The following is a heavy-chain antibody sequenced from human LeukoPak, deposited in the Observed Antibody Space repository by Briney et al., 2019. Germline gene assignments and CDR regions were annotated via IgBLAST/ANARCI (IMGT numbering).Heavy chain of an antibody. Sequence: PGRSLRLSCAASGFTFSSYGMHWVRQAPGKGLEWVAVISYDGSNKYYADSVKGRFTISRDNSKNTLYLQMNSLRAEDTAVYYCAKDHRLFGSGWFEWGDYWGQGTLVTVSS. CDR2: ISYDGSNK. CDR3: AKDHRLFGSGWFEWGDY. V-gene: IGHV3-30*18. D-gene: IGHD6-19*01. CDR1: GFTFSSYG. J-gene: IGHJ4*02.